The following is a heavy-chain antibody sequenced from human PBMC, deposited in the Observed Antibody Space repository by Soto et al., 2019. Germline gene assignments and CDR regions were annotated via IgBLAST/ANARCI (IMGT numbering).Heavy chain of an antibody. CDR3: PLGGIAAREVYYYYGMDV. CDR1: GGTFSSYA. CDR2: IIPIFGTA. J-gene: IGHJ6*02. Sequence: QVQLVQSGAEVKKPGSSVTVSCKASGGTFSSYAISWVRQAPGQGLEWMGGIIPIFGTANYAQKFQGRVTITADKSTSTAYMELSSLRSEDTAVYYCPLGGIAAREVYYYYGMDVWGQGTTVTVSS. V-gene: IGHV1-69*06. D-gene: IGHD6-6*01.